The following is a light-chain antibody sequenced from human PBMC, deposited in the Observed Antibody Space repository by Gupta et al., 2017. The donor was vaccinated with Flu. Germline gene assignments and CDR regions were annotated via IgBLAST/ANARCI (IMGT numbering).Light chain of an antibody. Sequence: LGETVTINCKSSQSALHSSNNMNFLAWYQVKPGQGPKWLIYWASTRDAGVPDRFGGAGSGTDFSLTITDRQAEDVAMYYCQQYDNPPSYTFGQGTKVEI. V-gene: IGKV4-1*01. CDR3: QQYDNPPSYT. CDR2: WAS. CDR1: QSALHSSNNMNF. J-gene: IGKJ2*01.